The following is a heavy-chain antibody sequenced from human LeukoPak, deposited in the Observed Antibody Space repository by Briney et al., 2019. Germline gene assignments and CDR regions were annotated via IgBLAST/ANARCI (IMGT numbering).Heavy chain of an antibody. CDR3: AREMLAAVAAQS. D-gene: IGHD6-19*01. V-gene: IGHV3-11*04. J-gene: IGHJ5*02. Sequence: GALRLSCAASGFTFSDYYMSWIRQAPGKGLEWVSYISSSGSTIYYADSVKGRFTISRDNAKNSLYLQMNSLRAEDTAVYYCAREMLAAVAAQSWGQGTLVTVSS. CDR1: GFTFSDYY. CDR2: ISSSGSTI.